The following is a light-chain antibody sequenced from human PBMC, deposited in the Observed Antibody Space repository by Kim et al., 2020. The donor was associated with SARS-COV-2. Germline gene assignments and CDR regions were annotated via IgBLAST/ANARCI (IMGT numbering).Light chain of an antibody. J-gene: IGKJ4*01. CDR2: DAS. CDR1: QSVSSD. Sequence: EIVLTQSPATLSLSPGERATLSCRASQSVSSDLAWYQQKPGQAPRLLIYDASNRATGIPARFSGSGSGTDITLTISSLEPEDFAVYYCQQRSNWLTFGGGTKVDIK. CDR3: QQRSNWLT. V-gene: IGKV3-11*01.